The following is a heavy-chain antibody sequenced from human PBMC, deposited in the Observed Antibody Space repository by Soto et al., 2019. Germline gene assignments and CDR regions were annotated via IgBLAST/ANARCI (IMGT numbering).Heavy chain of an antibody. V-gene: IGHV4-59*01. CDR1: GGSISSYY. J-gene: IGHJ4*02. CDR3: ATRGYSSASYFDY. Sequence: SETLSLTCTVSGGSISSYYWSWIRQPPGKGLEWIGYIYYSGSTNYNPSLKSRVTISVDTSKNQFSLKLSSVTAADTVVYYCATRGYSSASYFDYWGQGTLVTVSS. D-gene: IGHD6-25*01. CDR2: IYYSGST.